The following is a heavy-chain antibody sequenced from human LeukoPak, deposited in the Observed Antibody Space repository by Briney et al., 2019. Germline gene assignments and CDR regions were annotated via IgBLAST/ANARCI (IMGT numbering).Heavy chain of an antibody. D-gene: IGHD7-27*01. J-gene: IGHJ5*02. CDR2: IYYSGST. Sequence: SDTLSLTCTVSGGSISSYYWSWIRQPPGKGLEWIGYIYYSGSTNYNPSLKSRVTISVDTSKNQFSLKLSSVTAADTAVYYCARVSGPLDPWGQGTLVTVSS. CDR3: ARVSGPLDP. V-gene: IGHV4-59*01. CDR1: GGSISSYY.